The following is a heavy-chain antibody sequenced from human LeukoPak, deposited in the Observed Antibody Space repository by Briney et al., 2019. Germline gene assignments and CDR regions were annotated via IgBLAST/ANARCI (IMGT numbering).Heavy chain of an antibody. V-gene: IGHV5-51*01. CDR1: GYSFTGYW. D-gene: IGHD6-19*01. Sequence: GESLKISCKGSGYSFTGYWIGWVRQMPGKGLERMGIIYPVDSDTRYSPSFQGQVTISADKSISTAYLQWSSLKASDTAMYYCAITLHSSGWVAVAGTGNYYYGMDVWGQGTTVTVSS. CDR2: IYPVDSDT. CDR3: AITLHSSGWVAVAGTGNYYYGMDV. J-gene: IGHJ6*02.